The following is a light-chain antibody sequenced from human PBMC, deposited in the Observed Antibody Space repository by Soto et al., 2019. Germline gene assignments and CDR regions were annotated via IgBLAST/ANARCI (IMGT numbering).Light chain of an antibody. Sequence: QPVLTQSPSASASLGASVRLTCTLSSGHSSYAIAWHQQQPEKGPRFLMKLNSDGSHSKGDVISDRFSGSSSGAERYLTISSLQSEDEADYYCQTWGSGIQVFGGGTQLTVL. CDR1: SGHSSYA. CDR3: QTWGSGIQV. V-gene: IGLV4-69*01. J-gene: IGLJ2*01. CDR2: LNSDGSH.